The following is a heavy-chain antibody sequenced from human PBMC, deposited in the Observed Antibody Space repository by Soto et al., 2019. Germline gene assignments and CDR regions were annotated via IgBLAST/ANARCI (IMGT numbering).Heavy chain of an antibody. V-gene: IGHV2-5*02. D-gene: IGHD3-9*01. Sequence: QITLKESGPTLVKPTPALTLTCTFPGFSLSTTGVGVGWIRQPPGKALEWLALIYWDDDNRYRPSLKSRPTITKDTSKNHVVRTMTNMDPVDTATYYCAQALRYFDLLLPMPAYFDYWVQGTLVTVSS. J-gene: IGHJ4*02. CDR1: GFSLSTTGVG. CDR3: AQALRYFDLLLPMPAYFDY. CDR2: IYWDDDN.